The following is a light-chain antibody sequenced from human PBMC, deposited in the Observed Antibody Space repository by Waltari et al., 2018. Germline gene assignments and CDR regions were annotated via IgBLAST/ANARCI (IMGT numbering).Light chain of an antibody. CDR1: QSIRNY. Sequence: DIQMTQSPSSLSASVGDSITITCRASQSIRNYLTWYQQKTGKAPKLLIYVASRLQSGVPSRCSGSGAGTDFTLTISNLQPEDFATYYCQQSSTTPFFGQGTKLESK. CDR3: QQSSTTPF. CDR2: VAS. V-gene: IGKV1-39*01. J-gene: IGKJ2*01.